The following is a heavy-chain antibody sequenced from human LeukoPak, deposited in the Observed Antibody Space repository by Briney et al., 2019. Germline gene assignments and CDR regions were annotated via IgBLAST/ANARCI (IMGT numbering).Heavy chain of an antibody. CDR3: ARGRAATGTDWFDP. Sequence: PGESLKISCKGSGYSFINYWIGWVRQMPGKGLEWMGVIYPGNSDARYSPSFQGQVTISAGKSINTAYLQWTSLKASDTAMYYCARGRAATGTDWFDPWGQGTLVTVSS. V-gene: IGHV5-51*01. D-gene: IGHD6-13*01. CDR2: IYPGNSDA. J-gene: IGHJ5*02. CDR1: GYSFINYW.